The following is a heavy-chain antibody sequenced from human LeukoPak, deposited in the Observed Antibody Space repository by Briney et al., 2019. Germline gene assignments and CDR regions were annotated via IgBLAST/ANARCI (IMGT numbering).Heavy chain of an antibody. J-gene: IGHJ3*02. CDR3: ARPIVGATTPYDAFDI. Sequence: GESLKISCKGSGYSFTSYRIGWVRQMPGKGLEWMGIIYPGDSDTRYSPSFQGQVTISADKSISTAYLQWSSLKASDTAMYYCARPIVGATTPYDAFDIWGQGTMVTVSS. D-gene: IGHD1-26*01. CDR1: GYSFTSYR. CDR2: IYPGDSDT. V-gene: IGHV5-51*01.